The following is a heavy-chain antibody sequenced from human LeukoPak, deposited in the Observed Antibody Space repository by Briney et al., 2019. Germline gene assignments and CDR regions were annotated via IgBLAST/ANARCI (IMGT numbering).Heavy chain of an antibody. V-gene: IGHV4-59*01. D-gene: IGHD6-19*01. CDR1: GGSISSYY. Sequence: SETLSLTCTVSGGSISSYYWSWIRQPPGKGLEWIGYIYYSGSTNYNPSLKSRVTISVDTSKNQFSLKLSSVTAADTAVYYCAGGIAVADYYFDYWGQGTLVTVSS. CDR3: AGGIAVADYYFDY. CDR2: IYYSGST. J-gene: IGHJ4*02.